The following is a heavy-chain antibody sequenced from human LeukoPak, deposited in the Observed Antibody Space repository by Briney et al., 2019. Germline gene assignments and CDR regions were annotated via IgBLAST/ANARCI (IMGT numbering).Heavy chain of an antibody. J-gene: IGHJ4*02. CDR2: ISYDGSQK. Sequence: GGSLRLSCAVSGFIFSDYTMHWVRQAPGKGLDWVAFISYDGSQKYHADSVKGRFTISRDNSKNTVYLQMNSLRAEDTAVFYCARANSSSWHYFDYWGQGTLVTVSS. D-gene: IGHD6-13*01. CDR3: ARANSSSWHYFDY. V-gene: IGHV3-30*04. CDR1: GFIFSDYT.